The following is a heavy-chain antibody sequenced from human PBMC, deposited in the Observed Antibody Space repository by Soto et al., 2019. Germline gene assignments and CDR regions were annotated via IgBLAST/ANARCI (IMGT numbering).Heavy chain of an antibody. Sequence: PGGSLRLSCAASGFTFSSYGMHWVRQAPGKGLEWVAVISYDGSNKYYADSVKGRFTISRDNSKNTLYLQMNSLRAEDTAVYYCAKDGSPWQLGGGSYFDYWGQGTLVTVSS. J-gene: IGHJ4*02. D-gene: IGHD6-6*01. CDR2: ISYDGSNK. CDR3: AKDGSPWQLGGGSYFDY. CDR1: GFTFSSYG. V-gene: IGHV3-30*18.